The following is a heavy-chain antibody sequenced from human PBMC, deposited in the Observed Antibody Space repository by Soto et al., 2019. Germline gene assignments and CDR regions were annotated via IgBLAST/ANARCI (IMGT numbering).Heavy chain of an antibody. CDR3: ARFLYAYSRVKVAGRTALPGY. CDR1: GYTFTSYG. V-gene: IGHV1-18*01. Sequence: ASVKVSCKASGYTFTSYGISWVRQAPGQGLEWMGWISAYNGNTNYAQKLQGRVTMTTDTSTSTAYMELRSLRSDDTAVYYCARFLYAYSRVKVAGRTALPGYWGQGTLVTVPQ. CDR2: ISAYNGNT. D-gene: IGHD6-19*01. J-gene: IGHJ4*02.